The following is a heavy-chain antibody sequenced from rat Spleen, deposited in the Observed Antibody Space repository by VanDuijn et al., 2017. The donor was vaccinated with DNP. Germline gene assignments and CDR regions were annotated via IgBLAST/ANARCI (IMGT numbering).Heavy chain of an antibody. CDR3: AREGAAISTWFAY. J-gene: IGHJ3*01. Sequence: EVQLVESGGGLVQAGRSLKLSCAASGFTFSDYNMAWVRQAPKKGLEWVATIFYAGTTTYYRGSVKGRFTISRDNANGTLYLQMDNLRSEDTATYYCAREGAAISTWFAYWGQGTLVTVSS. CDR1: GFTFSDYN. CDR2: IFYAGTTT. D-gene: IGHD1-2*01. V-gene: IGHV5S10*01.